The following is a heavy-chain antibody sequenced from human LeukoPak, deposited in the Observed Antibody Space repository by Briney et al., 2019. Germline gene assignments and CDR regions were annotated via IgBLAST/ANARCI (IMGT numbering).Heavy chain of an antibody. CDR3: ARVAGLAAAADY. D-gene: IGHD6-13*01. J-gene: IGHJ4*02. CDR2: MNPNSGNT. CDR1: GYTFTSYD. V-gene: IGHV1-8*03. Sequence: ASVKVSCKASGYTFTSYDINWVRQATGQGLEWMGWMNPNSGNTGYAQKFQGRVTITRNTSISTAYMELSSLRSEDTAVYYCARVAGLAAAADYWGQGTLVTASS.